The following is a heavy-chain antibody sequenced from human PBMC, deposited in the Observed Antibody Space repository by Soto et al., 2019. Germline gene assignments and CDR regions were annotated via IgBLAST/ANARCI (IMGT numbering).Heavy chain of an antibody. CDR3: ARESTGTTSMDV. CDR1: GYTFTSYD. D-gene: IGHD1-1*01. Sequence: QVQLVQSGAEVKKPGASVKVSCKASGYTFTSYDINWVRQATGQGLEWMGWMNPNSGNTGYAQKFQGRVTMTRNTSISTAYMELSSLRSEDPAAYYCARESTGTTSMDVWGQGTTVTVSS. CDR2: MNPNSGNT. V-gene: IGHV1-8*01. J-gene: IGHJ6*02.